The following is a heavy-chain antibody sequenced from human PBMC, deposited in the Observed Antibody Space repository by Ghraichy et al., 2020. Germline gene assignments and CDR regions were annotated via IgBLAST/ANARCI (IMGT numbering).Heavy chain of an antibody. J-gene: IGHJ4*02. CDR2: IYYSGST. CDR3: ARGLNYYDSSGWK. Sequence: SETLSLTCTVSGGSISSSSYYWGWIRQPPGKGLEWIGSIYYSGSTYYNPSLKSRVTISVDTSKNQFSLKLSSVTAADTAVYYCARGLNYYDSSGWKWGQGTLVTVSS. CDR1: GGSISSSSYY. V-gene: IGHV4-39*07. D-gene: IGHD3-22*01.